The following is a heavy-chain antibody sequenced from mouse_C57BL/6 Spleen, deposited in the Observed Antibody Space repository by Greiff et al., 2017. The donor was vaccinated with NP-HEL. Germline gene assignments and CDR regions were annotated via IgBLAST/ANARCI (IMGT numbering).Heavy chain of an antibody. V-gene: IGHV1-81*01. CDR1: GYTFTSYG. CDR2: IYPRSGNT. D-gene: IGHD1-1*01. CDR3: ARGYYGSSYVGYFDV. Sequence: VKLQESGAELARPGASVKLSCKASGYTFTSYGISWVKQRTGQGLEWIGEIYPRSGNTYYNEKFKGKATLTADKSSSTAYMELRSLTSEDSAVYFCARGYYGSSYVGYFDVWGTGTTVTVSS. J-gene: IGHJ1*03.